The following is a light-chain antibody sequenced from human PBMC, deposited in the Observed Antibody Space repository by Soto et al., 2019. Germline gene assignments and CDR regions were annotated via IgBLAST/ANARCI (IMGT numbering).Light chain of an antibody. Sequence: DIQLTQSPSSLSASVGDKVTITCRASQSIRSYLNWVQQKPGKAPKLLIYDASSLQTGVPSRFSGSGSGTDFSLTISSLQPEDFATYYCQQSYSTPPSTFGQGTKV. CDR1: QSIRSY. J-gene: IGKJ1*01. CDR2: DAS. CDR3: QQSYSTPPST. V-gene: IGKV1-39*01.